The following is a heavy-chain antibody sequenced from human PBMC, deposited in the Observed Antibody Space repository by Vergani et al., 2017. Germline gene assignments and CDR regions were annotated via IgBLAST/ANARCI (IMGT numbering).Heavy chain of an antibody. J-gene: IGHJ6*02. CDR2: ISGSGGST. CDR1: GFTFNHYA. Sequence: DVQLLQSGGDLVQPGGSLRLSCAASGFTFNHYAMNWVRQAPGKGLEWVSGISGSGGSTYYAGSVKGRFTISRDSSKNTLYLQMNSLGAGDTAVYYCAKANPRNSGYDYLYYYHAMDVWGQGTTVTVSS. D-gene: IGHD5-12*01. V-gene: IGHV3-23*01. CDR3: AKANPRNSGYDYLYYYHAMDV.